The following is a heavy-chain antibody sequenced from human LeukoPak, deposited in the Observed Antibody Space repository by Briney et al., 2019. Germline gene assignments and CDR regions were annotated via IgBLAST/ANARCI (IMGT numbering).Heavy chain of an antibody. Sequence: SQTLSLTCTVSGGSISSGGYYWSWIRQHPGKGLELIGYIYYSGSTYYNPSLKSRVTISVDTSKNQFSLKLSSVSAADTAVYYCARDYYGSGSLIDYWGQGTLVTVSS. J-gene: IGHJ4*02. CDR1: GGSISSGGYY. D-gene: IGHD3-10*01. CDR2: IYYSGST. CDR3: ARDYYGSGSLIDY. V-gene: IGHV4-31*03.